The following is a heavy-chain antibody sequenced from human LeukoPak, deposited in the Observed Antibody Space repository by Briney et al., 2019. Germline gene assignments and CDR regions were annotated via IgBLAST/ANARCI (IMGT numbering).Heavy chain of an antibody. J-gene: IGHJ4*02. CDR1: GGSISSYY. D-gene: IGHD3-22*01. Sequence: SETLSLTCTVPGGSISSYYWSWIRQPPGKGLEWIGYIYYSGSTNYNPSLKSRVTISVDTSKSQFSLKLSFVTAADTAVYYCARASSTYYYDSSGYYPFDYWGQGTLVTVSS. V-gene: IGHV4-59*08. CDR3: ARASSTYYYDSSGYYPFDY. CDR2: IYYSGST.